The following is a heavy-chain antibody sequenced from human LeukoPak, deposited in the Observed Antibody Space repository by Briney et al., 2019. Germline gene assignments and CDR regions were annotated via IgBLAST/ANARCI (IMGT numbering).Heavy chain of an antibody. CDR1: GFTFGDYA. Sequence: GGSLRLSCTASGFTFGDYAMSWVRQAPGKGLEWVSYISSSTSTMYYADSVKGRFTISRDDAKNPLYLQMNSLRAEDTAVYYCARGDYYDSSGYYGVDYWGQGTLVTVSS. D-gene: IGHD3-22*01. CDR3: ARGDYYDSSGYYGVDY. CDR2: ISSSTSTM. V-gene: IGHV3-48*04. J-gene: IGHJ4*02.